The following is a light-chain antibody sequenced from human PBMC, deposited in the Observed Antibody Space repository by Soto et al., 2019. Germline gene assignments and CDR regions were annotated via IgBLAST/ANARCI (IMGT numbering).Light chain of an antibody. CDR2: SND. CDR1: RPNIGSNT. CDR3: AAWDDSLKVVV. V-gene: IGLV1-44*01. Sequence: QSVLTQPPSASGTPGQKVTMAWSGSRPNIGSNTVNWYQQFPGTAPKVLIHSNDQRPSGVPDRFSGSKSGTSASLAISGLQSEDEAEYYCAAWDDSLKVVVFGGGTKVTVL. J-gene: IGLJ2*01.